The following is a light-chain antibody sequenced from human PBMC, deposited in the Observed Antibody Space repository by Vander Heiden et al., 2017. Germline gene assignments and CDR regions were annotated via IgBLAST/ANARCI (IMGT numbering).Light chain of an antibody. CDR2: DDS. J-gene: IGLJ1*01. CDR1: KIGSKI. Sequence: SYVLPQPPSVSVAPGQTATITCGGNKIGSKIVHWYQQKTGQAPILVVHDDSDRPPGIPERFSASNSGNTATLTISSVGAGDEADYFCQVGDTVRDHFVFGGGTKLTVL. CDR3: QVGDTVRDHFV. V-gene: IGLV3-21*02.